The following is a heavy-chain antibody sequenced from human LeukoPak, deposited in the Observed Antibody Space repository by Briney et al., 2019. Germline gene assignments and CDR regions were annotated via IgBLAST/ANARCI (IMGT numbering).Heavy chain of an antibody. D-gene: IGHD3-10*01. CDR3: ARVEMTMVRGVIVYYYYGMDV. V-gene: IGHV1-8*01. J-gene: IGHJ6*02. CDR1: GYTFTSYD. Sequence: ASVKVSCKASGYTFTSYDINWVRQATGQGLEWMGWMNPNSGNTGYAQKFQGRVTMTRNISISTAYMELSSLRSEDTAVYYCARVEMTMVRGVIVYYYYGMDVWGQGTTVTVSS. CDR2: MNPNSGNT.